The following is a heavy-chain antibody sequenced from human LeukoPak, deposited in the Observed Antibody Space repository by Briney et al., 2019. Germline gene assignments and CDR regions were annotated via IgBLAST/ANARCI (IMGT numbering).Heavy chain of an antibody. CDR3: ASGPLFTYYDFWSGHPGGYYFDY. J-gene: IGHJ4*02. Sequence: PSETLSLTCTVSGGSISSSSYYWGWIRQPPGKGLEWIGSIYYSGSTYYNPSLKSRVTISVDTSKNQFSLKLSSVTAADTAVYYCASGPLFTYYDFWSGHPGGYYFDYWGQGTLVTVSS. V-gene: IGHV4-39*01. CDR2: IYYSGST. CDR1: GGSISSSSYY. D-gene: IGHD3-3*01.